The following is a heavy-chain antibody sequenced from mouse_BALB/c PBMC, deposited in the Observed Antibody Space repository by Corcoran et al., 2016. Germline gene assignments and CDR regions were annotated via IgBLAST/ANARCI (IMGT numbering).Heavy chain of an antibody. Sequence: EVLLQQSGPELVKPGASVKIPCKASGYTFTDYNMDWVKQSHGKSLDWIGDINPNNGGTIYNQKFKGKATLTVDKSSRTAYMELRSLTSEDTAVYYCARGDGNYVRFAYWGQGTLVTVSA. CDR1: GYTFTDYN. CDR2: INPNNGGT. D-gene: IGHD2-1*01. CDR3: ARGDGNYVRFAY. V-gene: IGHV1-18*01. J-gene: IGHJ3*01.